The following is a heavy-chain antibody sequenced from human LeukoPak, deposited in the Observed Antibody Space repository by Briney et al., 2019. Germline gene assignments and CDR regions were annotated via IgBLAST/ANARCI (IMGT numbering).Heavy chain of an antibody. J-gene: IGHJ4*02. Sequence: GGSLRLSCAASGFTFSRYWMTWVRQAPGKGLEWVANIKQDGSEKYYMDSMKGRFTISRDNAKNSLYLQMNSLRAEDTAVYYCARIGYSSSSLGYWGQGTLVTVSS. CDR1: GFTFSRYW. CDR2: IKQDGSEK. CDR3: ARIGYSSSSLGY. D-gene: IGHD6-6*01. V-gene: IGHV3-7*01.